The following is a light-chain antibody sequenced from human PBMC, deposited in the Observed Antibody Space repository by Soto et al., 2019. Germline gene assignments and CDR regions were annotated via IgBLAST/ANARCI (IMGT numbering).Light chain of an antibody. CDR1: QSISSY. CDR3: QQSYSPLWT. J-gene: IGKJ1*01. Sequence: IKMTQSPSSLSASVGDRVTITCRASQSISSYLNWYQQKPGKAPKLLIYAASSLQSGVPSRFSGSGSGTDFTLTITSLQPGDFATYYCQQSYSPLWTFGQGTKVDIK. CDR2: AAS. V-gene: IGKV1-39*01.